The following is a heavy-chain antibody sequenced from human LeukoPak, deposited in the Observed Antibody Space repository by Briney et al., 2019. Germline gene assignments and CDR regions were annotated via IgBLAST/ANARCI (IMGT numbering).Heavy chain of an antibody. D-gene: IGHD5-12*01. J-gene: IGHJ6*02. V-gene: IGHV1-3*01. CDR3: ARDFGGYDGLYGMDV. Sequence: ASVKVSCKASGYAFTSYAMHWVRQAPGQRLEWMGWINAGNGNTKYSQKFQGRVTITRDTSASTAYMELSSLRSEDTAVYYCARDFGGYDGLYGMDVWGQGTTVTVSS. CDR1: GYAFTSYA. CDR2: INAGNGNT.